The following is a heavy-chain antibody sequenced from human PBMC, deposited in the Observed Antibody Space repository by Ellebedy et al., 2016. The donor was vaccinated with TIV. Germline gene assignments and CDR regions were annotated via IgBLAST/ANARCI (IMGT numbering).Heavy chain of an antibody. V-gene: IGHV3-33*01. J-gene: IGHJ4*02. CDR2: IWNDGTNE. CDR3: ARDAAYTYDD. D-gene: IGHD4-11*01. Sequence: GESLKISCAASGFTFNSYGMDWVRQAPGKGLEWVANIWNDGTNERYADSVKGRFIISRDDSKNTLYLQMNSLRAEDSAMYYCARDAAYTYDDWGQGTQVTVSS. CDR1: GFTFNSYG.